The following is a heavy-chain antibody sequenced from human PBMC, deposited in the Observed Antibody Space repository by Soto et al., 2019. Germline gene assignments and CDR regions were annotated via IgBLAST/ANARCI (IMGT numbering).Heavy chain of an antibody. CDR3: ARQNYDILTGTFDAFDI. CDR2: IYPGDSDT. J-gene: IGHJ3*02. CDR1: GYSFTIYL. V-gene: IGHV5-51*01. D-gene: IGHD3-9*01. Sequence: GESLNISCNGSGYSFTIYLIGWVRQMPGKGLEWMGIIYPGDSDTRYSPSFQGQVTISADKSISTAYLQWSSLKASDTAMYYCARQNYDILTGTFDAFDIWGQGTMVTVSS.